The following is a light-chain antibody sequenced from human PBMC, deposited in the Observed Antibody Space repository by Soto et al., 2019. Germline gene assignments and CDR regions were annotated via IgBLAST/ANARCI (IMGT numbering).Light chain of an antibody. Sequence: DIQMTQSPSTLAASVGDTVNMTCRSSSKWLAWYQKKPGKAPKLLIYDVSNLERGVPPRFSGSTSGAESTLTITGLQPDDLGTYYCQHTTDFTFGQGTKVEIK. V-gene: IGKV1-5*01. CDR2: DVS. CDR3: QHTTDFT. J-gene: IGKJ2*01. CDR1: SSSKW.